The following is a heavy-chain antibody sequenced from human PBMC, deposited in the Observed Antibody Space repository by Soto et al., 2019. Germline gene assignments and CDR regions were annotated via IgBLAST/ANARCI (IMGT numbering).Heavy chain of an antibody. V-gene: IGHV3-30-3*01. J-gene: IGHJ4*02. CDR3: GRVRRFGDGYNWGLYY. D-gene: IGHD5-12*01. CDR2: ISWDGSNK. CDR1: GFTFSNYA. Sequence: QVQLVESGGGVVQPGRSLRLSCAASGFTFSNYAMHWVRQAPGKGLEWVAVISWDGSNKYYADSVKDRFTVSRDNPKNTLCVKLNRLGAVATAVYYCGRVRRFGDGYNWGLYYWGQGPLVTVSS.